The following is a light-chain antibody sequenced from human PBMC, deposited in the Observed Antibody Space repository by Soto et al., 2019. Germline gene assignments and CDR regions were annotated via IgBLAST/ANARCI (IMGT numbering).Light chain of an antibody. CDR2: KAS. CDR3: QQYDYYPYT. CDR1: QSISSW. V-gene: IGKV1-5*03. J-gene: IGKJ2*01. Sequence: ASVGDRVTITCRASQSISSWLAWYQQKPGEAPKILIYKASTLESGVPSRFSGSGSGTEFTLTISSLQPDDFATYYCQQYDYYPYTFGQGTKVDIK.